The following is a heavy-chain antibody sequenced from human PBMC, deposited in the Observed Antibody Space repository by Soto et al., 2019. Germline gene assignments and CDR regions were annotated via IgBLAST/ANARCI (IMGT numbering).Heavy chain of an antibody. Sequence: ASVKVSCKPSGYSFSNFYVHLVRQAPGQGLEWMGIIDPSSGTTSYTQKLQERVTMTRDKSMSTVYMELSRLRSEDTAVYYCARGDVVGPNGLIAGMDVWGLGTTVTVSS. CDR3: ARGDVVGPNGLIAGMDV. CDR1: GYSFSNFY. CDR2: IDPSSGTT. V-gene: IGHV1-46*01. D-gene: IGHD2-15*01. J-gene: IGHJ6*02.